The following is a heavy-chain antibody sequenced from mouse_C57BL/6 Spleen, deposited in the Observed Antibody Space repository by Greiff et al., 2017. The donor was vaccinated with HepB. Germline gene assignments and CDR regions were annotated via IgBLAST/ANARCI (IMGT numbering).Heavy chain of an antibody. J-gene: IGHJ3*01. V-gene: IGHV1-55*01. CDR1: GYTFTSYW. Sequence: VQLQQPGAELVKPGASVKMSCKASGYTFTSYWITWVKQRPGQGLEWIGDIYPGSGSTNYNEKFKSKATLTVDTSSSTAYMQLSSLTSEDSAVYYCARAGRGVAWFAYWGQGTLVTVSA. CDR3: ARAGRGVAWFAY. D-gene: IGHD1-1*02. CDR2: IYPGSGST.